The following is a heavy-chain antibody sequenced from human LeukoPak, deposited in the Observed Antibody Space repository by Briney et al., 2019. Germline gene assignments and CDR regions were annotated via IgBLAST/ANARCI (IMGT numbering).Heavy chain of an antibody. V-gene: IGHV4-34*01. CDR2: INHSGST. CDR1: GGSFSGYY. Sequence: SETLSLTCAVYGGSFSGYYWSWIRQPPGKGLEWIGEINHSGSTNYNPSLKSRVTISVDKSKNQFSLKLSSVTAADTAVYYCARVTMVRGVPYDYWGQGTLVTVSS. CDR3: ARVTMVRGVPYDY. J-gene: IGHJ4*02. D-gene: IGHD3-10*01.